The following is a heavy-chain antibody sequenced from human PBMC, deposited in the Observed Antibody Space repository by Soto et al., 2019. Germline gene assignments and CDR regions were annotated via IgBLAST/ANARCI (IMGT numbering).Heavy chain of an antibody. V-gene: IGHV3-33*01. CDR2: IWYDGSNK. D-gene: IGHD6-19*01. CDR1: GFTFSSYG. CDR3: ARPNIAVAGIDYYYGMDV. J-gene: IGHJ6*02. Sequence: PGGSLRLSCAASGFTFSSYGMHWVRQAPGKGLERVAVIWYDGSNKYYADSVKGRFTISRDNSKNTLYLQMNSLRAEDTAVYYFARPNIAVAGIDYYYGMDVWGQGTTVTVSS.